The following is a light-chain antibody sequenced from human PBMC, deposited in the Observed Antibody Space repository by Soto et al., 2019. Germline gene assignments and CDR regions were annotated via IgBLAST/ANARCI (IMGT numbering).Light chain of an antibody. Sequence: QSVLTQPPSTSGTPGQRLTIPCFGSSSNIGGNYVFWYQHLPGTAPKLLIYRNNQRPSGVPDRFSGSKSGTSASLAISGLRAEDEADYYCATWDASLSGNIIFGGGTQLTVL. CDR3: ATWDASLSGNII. CDR2: RNN. J-gene: IGLJ7*01. V-gene: IGLV1-47*01. CDR1: SSNIGGNY.